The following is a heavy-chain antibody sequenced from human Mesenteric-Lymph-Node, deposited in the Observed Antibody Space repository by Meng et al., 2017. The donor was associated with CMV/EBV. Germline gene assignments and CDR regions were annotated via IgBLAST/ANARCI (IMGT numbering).Heavy chain of an antibody. J-gene: IGHJ4*02. V-gene: IGHV4-34*01. Sequence: LACAGYVRSFSGYYWSWIRQPPGEGLEWIGEIHHSGRTDYNPSLKSRVTISVDTSKNQFSLKLSSVTAADTAVYYCARGGGSYYEDYWGQGTLVTVSS. CDR3: ARGGGSYYEDY. CDR1: VRSFSGYY. CDR2: IHHSGRT. D-gene: IGHD3-10*01.